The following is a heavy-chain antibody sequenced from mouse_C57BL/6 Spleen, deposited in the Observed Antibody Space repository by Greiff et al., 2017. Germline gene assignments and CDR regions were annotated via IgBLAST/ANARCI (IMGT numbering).Heavy chain of an antibody. CDR2: FYPGSGSI. J-gene: IGHJ4*01. Sequence: QVQLQQSGAELVKPGASVKLSCKASGYTFTEYTIHWVKQRPGQGLEWIGWFYPGSGSIKYNEKFKDKATLTADKSSSTVYMELSRLTSEDSAVYVCAGHEGSYGSSFYAMDYWGQGTSVTVSS. CDR1: GYTFTEYT. V-gene: IGHV1-62-2*01. D-gene: IGHD1-1*01. CDR3: AGHEGSYGSSFYAMDY.